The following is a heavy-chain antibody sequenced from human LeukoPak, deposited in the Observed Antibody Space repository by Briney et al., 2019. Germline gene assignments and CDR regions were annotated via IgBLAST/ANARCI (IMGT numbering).Heavy chain of an antibody. CDR3: ARQERFYYDSSDNRFDI. J-gene: IGHJ3*02. CDR2: IYPGDSDT. Sequence: GESLKISCKGSGYSFTSYWIGWVRQMPGKGLEWMGIIYPGDSDTRYSPSFQGQVTISADKSISTAYLQWSSLKASDTAMYYCARQERFYYDSSDNRFDIWGQGTMVTVSS. CDR1: GYSFTSYW. D-gene: IGHD3-22*01. V-gene: IGHV5-51*01.